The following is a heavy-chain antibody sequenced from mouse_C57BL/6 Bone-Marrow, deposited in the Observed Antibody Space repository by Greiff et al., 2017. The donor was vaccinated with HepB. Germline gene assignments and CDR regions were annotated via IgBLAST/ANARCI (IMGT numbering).Heavy chain of an antibody. CDR2: INYDGSST. CDR3: ARVYYYGISYWYFDV. J-gene: IGHJ1*03. Sequence: EVHLVESEGGLVQPGSSMKLSCTASGSTFSDYYMAWVRQVPEKGLEWVANINYDGSSTYYLDSLKSRFIISRDNAKNILYLQMSSLKSEDTATYYCARVYYYGISYWYFDVWGTGTTVTVSS. CDR1: GSTFSDYY. D-gene: IGHD1-1*01. V-gene: IGHV5-16*01.